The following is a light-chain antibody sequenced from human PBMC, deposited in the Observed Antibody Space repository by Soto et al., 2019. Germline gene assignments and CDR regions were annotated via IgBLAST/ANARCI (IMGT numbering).Light chain of an antibody. Sequence: EIVLTQSPGTLSLSPGDRATLSCRASQSVSISYLAWYQQKPGQAPILLIYGASSRATGIPDRFSGSGSGTDFTLTISRLEPEDFAVYYCQQYCSSPWTFGQGTKVDI. V-gene: IGKV3-20*01. CDR1: QSVSISY. CDR3: QQYCSSPWT. CDR2: GAS. J-gene: IGKJ1*01.